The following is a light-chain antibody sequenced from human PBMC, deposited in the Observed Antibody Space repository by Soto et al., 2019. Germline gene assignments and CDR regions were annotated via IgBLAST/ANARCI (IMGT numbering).Light chain of an antibody. V-gene: IGKV1-12*01. CDR3: QQANSFPIT. J-gene: IGKJ5*01. CDR1: QGLKF. Sequence: DIQMTQSPSSVSASVGDTVTITCRASQGLKFLAWYQQKPGKAPRLLIYEATNLQSGVPPRFSGSGSGTDFTLTISSLQSEDFATYFCQQANSFPITFGQGTRLEIK. CDR2: EAT.